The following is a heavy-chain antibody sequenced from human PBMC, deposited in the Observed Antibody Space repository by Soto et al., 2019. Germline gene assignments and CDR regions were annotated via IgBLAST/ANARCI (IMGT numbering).Heavy chain of an antibody. Sequence: EVQLVESGGGVVRPGGSLRLSCEASGFTFDDYGMTWVRQAPGKGLEWVSGINWNGGSTGYADSVKGRFTIYRDNAKNALYLEMNSLRAEDTALYYCARGRGYSYGWYLDYWGQGTLVSVSS. D-gene: IGHD5-18*01. CDR1: GFTFDDYG. CDR3: ARGRGYSYGWYLDY. J-gene: IGHJ4*02. CDR2: INWNGGST. V-gene: IGHV3-20*04.